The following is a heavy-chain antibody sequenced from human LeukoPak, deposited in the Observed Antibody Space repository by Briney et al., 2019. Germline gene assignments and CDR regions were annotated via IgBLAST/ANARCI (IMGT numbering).Heavy chain of an antibody. J-gene: IGHJ2*01. CDR3: AKKEVISSGEWYFGL. CDR2: ISGSGGNT. CDR1: GFTFSSYA. D-gene: IGHD6-19*01. Sequence: GGSLRLSCAASGFTFSSYAMGWVRQAPGEGLEWVSGISGSGGNTYYADSVKGRFTISRDSSRNTLYLQMNNPRGDDTAVYYCAKKEVISSGEWYFGLWGRGTLVTVSS. V-gene: IGHV3-23*01.